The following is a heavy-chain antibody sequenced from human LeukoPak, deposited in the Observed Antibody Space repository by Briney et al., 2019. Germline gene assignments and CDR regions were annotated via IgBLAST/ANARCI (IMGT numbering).Heavy chain of an antibody. CDR1: GYSFIDYY. CDR2: INPNTGGT. D-gene: IGHD3-22*01. J-gene: IGHJ4*02. Sequence: ASVTLPCKASGYSFIDYYMHWVRQAPGQGLEWLGWINPNTGGTDYAQKFQGRVTMTRDTSITTAYMELNRLRSDDTAVYYCARGGASYDGSDYSPYVWGQGTLVTVSS. CDR3: ARGGASYDGSDYSPYV. V-gene: IGHV1-2*02.